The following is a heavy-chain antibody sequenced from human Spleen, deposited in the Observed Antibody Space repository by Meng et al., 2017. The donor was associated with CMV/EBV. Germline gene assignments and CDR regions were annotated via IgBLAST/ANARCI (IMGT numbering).Heavy chain of an antibody. CDR2: VFPGDSAT. CDR1: GYHFTNHW. V-gene: IGHV5-51*01. D-gene: IGHD2-2*01. J-gene: IGHJ4*01. Sequence: GESLKISCKGSGYHFTNHWIGWVRQMPGRGLEWMGIVFPGDSATKYRPSFQGQVTLSADKSISTAYLQWNSLKASDTATYYCARQDTDVCSSCYSFWGQGTQVTVSS. CDR3: ARQDTDVCSSCYSF.